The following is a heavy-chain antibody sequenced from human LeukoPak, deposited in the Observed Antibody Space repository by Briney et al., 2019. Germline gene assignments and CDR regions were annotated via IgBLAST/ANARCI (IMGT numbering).Heavy chain of an antibody. Sequence: PVGSLRLSCAASGFTFSSYAISWVRQAPGKGLEWVSVISGSGGSTYYADSVKGRFTISRDNSKNTLYLQMNSLRAEDTAVYYCARAQTSSGWYGMKSDFDYWGQGTLVTVSS. V-gene: IGHV3-23*01. CDR3: ARAQTSSGWYGMKSDFDY. D-gene: IGHD6-19*01. CDR2: ISGSGGST. J-gene: IGHJ4*02. CDR1: GFTFSSYA.